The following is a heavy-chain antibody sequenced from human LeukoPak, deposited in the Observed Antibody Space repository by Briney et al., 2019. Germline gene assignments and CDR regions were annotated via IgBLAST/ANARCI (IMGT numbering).Heavy chain of an antibody. CDR2: ISGDGGST. V-gene: IGHV3-43*02. CDR3: AQSLVPFSYSSYYYYGMDV. D-gene: IGHD6-6*01. J-gene: IGHJ6*02. CDR1: GFTVSSLA. Sequence: GGSLRLSCAASGFTVSSLAMHWVRQAPGKGLEWVSLISGDGGSTYYADSVKGRFTISRDNSKNSLYLQMNSLRTEDTALYYCAQSLVPFSYSSYYYYGMDVWGQGTTVTVSS.